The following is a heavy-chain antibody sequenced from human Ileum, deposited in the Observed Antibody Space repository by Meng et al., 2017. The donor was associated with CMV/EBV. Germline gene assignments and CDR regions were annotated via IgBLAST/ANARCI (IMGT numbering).Heavy chain of an antibody. CDR2: ISSSSSYI. D-gene: IGHD4-11*01. CDR1: GFTFSSYS. V-gene: IGHV3-21*01. CDR3: ARGAYSPPYYYYGMDV. J-gene: IGHJ6*01. Sequence: GESLKISCAASGFTFSSYSMNWVRQAPGKGLEWVSSISSSSSYIYYADSVKGRFTISRDNAKNSLYLQMNSLRAEDTAVYYCARGAYSPPYYYYGMDVWGQGTTVTGAS.